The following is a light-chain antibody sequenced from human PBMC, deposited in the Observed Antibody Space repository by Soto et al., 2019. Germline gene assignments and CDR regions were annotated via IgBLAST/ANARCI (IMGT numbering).Light chain of an antibody. Sequence: DIQMTQSPSTLSASVGDRVTLTCRASQSLGRWLAWYQQKPGRAPELLIHEASSLESGVPSRFSGSGFGTAFTLTISSLQPDDFATYYCQQYNSLPYTFGQGTKLEIK. J-gene: IGKJ2*01. CDR3: QQYNSLPYT. V-gene: IGKV1-5*03. CDR2: EAS. CDR1: QSLGRW.